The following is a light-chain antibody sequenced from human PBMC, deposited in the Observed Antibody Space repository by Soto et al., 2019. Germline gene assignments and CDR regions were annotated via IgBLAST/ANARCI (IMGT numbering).Light chain of an antibody. V-gene: IGKV1-5*03. Sequence: DIQMTQSPSTLSASVGDRVTITCRASQGISSWLAWYQQKPGKAPKLLIYMASSLEGGVPSRFSGSGSGTEFTLTISTLQPDDSATYYCQQYNSYNTFGQETKVEIK. CDR2: MAS. CDR3: QQYNSYNT. CDR1: QGISSW. J-gene: IGKJ2*01.